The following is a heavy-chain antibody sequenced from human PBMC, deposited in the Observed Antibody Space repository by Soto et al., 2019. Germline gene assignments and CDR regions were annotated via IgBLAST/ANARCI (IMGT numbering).Heavy chain of an antibody. CDR3: AKDLGSGYASEYFDY. V-gene: IGHV3-23*01. J-gene: IGHJ4*02. D-gene: IGHD5-12*01. Sequence: GGSLRLSCAASGFTFSSYAMSWVRQAPGKGLEWVSAISGSGGSTYYADSVKGRFTISRDNSKNTLYLQMNSLRAEDTAVYYCAKDLGSGYASEYFDYWGQGTLVTVSS. CDR2: ISGSGGST. CDR1: GFTFSSYA.